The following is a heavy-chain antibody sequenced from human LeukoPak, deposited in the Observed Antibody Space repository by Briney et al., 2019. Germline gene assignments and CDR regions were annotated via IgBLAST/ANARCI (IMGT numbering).Heavy chain of an antibody. D-gene: IGHD4-23*01. V-gene: IGHV3-74*01. Sequence: GGSLRLSSAAYGFTFSGYWMHWVRQAPGKGLVWVSRIDLDGSGTTYADSVKGRFTTSRDNAKNTLYLQMNSLRAEDTAVYYCARAYGGPLFDYWGQGALVTVSS. J-gene: IGHJ4*02. CDR3: ARAYGGPLFDY. CDR2: IDLDGSGT. CDR1: GFTFSGYW.